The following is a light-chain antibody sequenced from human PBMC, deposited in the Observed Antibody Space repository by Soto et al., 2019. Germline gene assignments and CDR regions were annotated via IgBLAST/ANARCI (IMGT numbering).Light chain of an antibody. V-gene: IGKV3-20*01. CDR2: GAS. J-gene: IGKJ5*01. CDR3: QQYHNWPPIT. Sequence: DIMLTQSPGTLSLSPGERATLSCRASQSVSNNYLAWYQQKPGQAPRLLIYGASSRATGIPARFSGSGSGTEFTLTLSNLQSEDFAVYFCQQYHNWPPITFGQGTRLEI. CDR1: QSVSNNY.